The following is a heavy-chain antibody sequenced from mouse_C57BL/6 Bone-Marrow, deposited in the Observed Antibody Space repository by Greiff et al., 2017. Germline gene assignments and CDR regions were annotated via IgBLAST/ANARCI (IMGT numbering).Heavy chain of an antibody. V-gene: IGHV5-17*01. CDR1: GFTFSDYG. Sequence: EVKVEESGGGLVKPGGSLKLSCAASGFTFSDYGMHWVRQAPEKGLEWVAYISSGSSTIYYADTVKGRFTISRDNAKNTLFLQMTSLRSEDTAMYYCARRYYGNYVNYFDYWGQGTTLTVSS. D-gene: IGHD2-1*01. J-gene: IGHJ2*01. CDR2: ISSGSSTI. CDR3: ARRYYGNYVNYFDY.